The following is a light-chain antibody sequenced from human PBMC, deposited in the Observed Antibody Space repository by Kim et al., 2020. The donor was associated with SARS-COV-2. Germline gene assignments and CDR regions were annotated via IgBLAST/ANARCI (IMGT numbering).Light chain of an antibody. Sequence: SSELTQDPAVSVALGQTVRITCQGDSLRSNHASWYQQKPGQAPLVVIYGKNNRPSGIPDRFSGSRSGNTASLTITGPQPEDEADYYCNSRDKNELVFCGG. CDR3: NSRDKNELV. J-gene: IGLJ3*02. CDR2: GKN. V-gene: IGLV3-19*01. CDR1: SLRSNH.